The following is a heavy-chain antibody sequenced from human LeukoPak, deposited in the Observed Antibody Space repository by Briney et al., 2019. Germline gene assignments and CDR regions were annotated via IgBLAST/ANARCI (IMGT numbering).Heavy chain of an antibody. J-gene: IGHJ4*02. CDR3: ARLTRRSGNYFDY. D-gene: IGHD1-1*01. V-gene: IGHV4-59*01. CDR1: GGSISSYY. CDR2: IYYSGST. Sequence: PSETLSLTCTVSGGSISSYYWSWIRQPPGKGPEWIGYIYYSGSTNYNPSLKSRVTISIDTSKNQFSLKLSSVNAADTAVYYCARLTRRSGNYFDYWGQGTLVTVSS.